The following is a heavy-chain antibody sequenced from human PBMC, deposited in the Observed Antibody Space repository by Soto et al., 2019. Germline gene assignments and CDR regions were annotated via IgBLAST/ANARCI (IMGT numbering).Heavy chain of an antibody. Sequence: GGSLRLSCAASGFTFSSYAMSWVRHAPGKGLEWVSAISGSGGSTYYADSVKGRFTISRDNSKNTLYLQMNSLRAEDTAVYYCARAAYYYDSSGYTPYYFAYRAQRTPVPVSS. D-gene: IGHD3-22*01. CDR1: GFTFSSYA. V-gene: IGHV3-23*01. CDR3: ARAAYYYDSSGYTPYYFAY. J-gene: IGHJ4*02. CDR2: ISGSGGST.